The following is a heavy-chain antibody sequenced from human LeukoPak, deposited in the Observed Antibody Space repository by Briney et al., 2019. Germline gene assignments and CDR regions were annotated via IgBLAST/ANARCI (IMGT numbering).Heavy chain of an antibody. J-gene: IGHJ4*02. V-gene: IGHV4-59*05. D-gene: IGHD6-6*01. CDR3: ARGYSSSTYYFDY. Sequence: PSETLSLTCTVSGGSISSYYWSWIRQPPGKGLEWIGSIYYSGSTYYNPSLKSRVTISVDTSKNQFSLKLSSVTAADTAVYYCARGYSSSTYYFDYWGQGILVTVSS. CDR2: IYYSGST. CDR1: GGSISSYY.